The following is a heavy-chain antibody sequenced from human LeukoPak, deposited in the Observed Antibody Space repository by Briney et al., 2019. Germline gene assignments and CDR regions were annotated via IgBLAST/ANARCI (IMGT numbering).Heavy chain of an antibody. J-gene: IGHJ6*02. CDR3: AKEGTVTNFVWVDV. CDR1: EFTFSNYV. Sequence: PGGSLRLSCVASEFTFSNYVMSWARQAPGKGLEWVSAITARGDGTNYADSVRGRFTISRDNSKNTLYLQLSSLRVEDTAVYYCAKEGTVTNFVWVDVWGQGTTVTISS. V-gene: IGHV3-23*01. D-gene: IGHD4-17*01. CDR2: ITARGDGT.